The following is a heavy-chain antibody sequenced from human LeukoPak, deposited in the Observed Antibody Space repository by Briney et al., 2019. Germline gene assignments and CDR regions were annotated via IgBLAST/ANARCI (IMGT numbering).Heavy chain of an antibody. CDR1: GYSISSGYY. V-gene: IGHV4-38-2*01. CDR3: AGWFGELLSLFTY. Sequence: SETLSLTCAVSGYSISSGYYWGWIRQPPGKGLEWIGSIYHRGSTYYNPSLKGRVTISVDMSKNQFSLKLSSVTAADTAVYYCAGWFGELLSLFTYWGQGTLVTVSS. CDR2: IYHRGST. J-gene: IGHJ4*02. D-gene: IGHD3-10*01.